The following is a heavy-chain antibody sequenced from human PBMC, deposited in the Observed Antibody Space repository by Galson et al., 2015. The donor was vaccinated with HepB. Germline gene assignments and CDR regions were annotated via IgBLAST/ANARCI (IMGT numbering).Heavy chain of an antibody. D-gene: IGHD6-13*01. CDR1: GFTFSNAW. V-gene: IGHV3-15*01. CDR3: TTDWYSSSWSPTGAIDY. J-gene: IGHJ4*02. CDR2: IKSKTDGGTT. Sequence: SLRLSCAASGFTFSNAWMSWVRQAPGKGLEWVGRIKSKTDGGTTDYAAPVKGRFTISRDDSKNTLYLQMNSLKTEDTAVYYCTTDWYSSSWSPTGAIDYWGQGTLVTVSS.